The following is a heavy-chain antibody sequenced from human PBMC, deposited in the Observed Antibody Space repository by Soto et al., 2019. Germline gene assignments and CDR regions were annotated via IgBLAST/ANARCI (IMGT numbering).Heavy chain of an antibody. CDR3: AKDEGGGYSYGYGDDAFDI. CDR1: GFTFSSYG. V-gene: IGHV3-30*18. Sequence: GGSLRLSCAASGFTFSSYGMHWVRQAPGKGLEWVAVISYDGSNKYYADSVKGRFTISRDNSKNTLYLQMNSLRAEDTAVYYCAKDEGGGYSYGYGDDAFDIWGQGTMVTVSS. CDR2: ISYDGSNK. D-gene: IGHD5-18*01. J-gene: IGHJ3*02.